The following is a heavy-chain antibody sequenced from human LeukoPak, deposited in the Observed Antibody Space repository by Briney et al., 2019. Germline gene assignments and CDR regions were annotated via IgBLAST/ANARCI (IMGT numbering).Heavy chain of an antibody. CDR1: GGSFSGYY. D-gene: IGHD2-15*01. CDR3: ARPLKGSATAGWHYYYYYGMDV. CDR2: INHSGST. V-gene: IGHV4-34*01. J-gene: IGHJ6*02. Sequence: SETLSLTCAVYGGSFSGYYWSWIRQPPGKGLEWIWEINHSGSTNYNPSLKSRVTISVDTSKNQFSLKLSSVTAADTAVYYCARPLKGSATAGWHYYYYYGMDVWGQGTTVTVSS.